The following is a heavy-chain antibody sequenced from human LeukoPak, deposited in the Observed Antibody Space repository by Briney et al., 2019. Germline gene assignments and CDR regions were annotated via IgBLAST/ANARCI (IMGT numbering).Heavy chain of an antibody. J-gene: IGHJ4*02. CDR2: IKQDGSER. D-gene: IGHD5-18*01. CDR3: AREAGTPPNTQQWPTSVDC. Sequence: PGGSLRLSCVASGFTFSNYWMSWVRQAPGKGLEWVANIKQDGSERYYLDSVKGRFTISRDNAKNSLYLQMNSLRAEDTALYYCAREAGTPPNTQQWPTSVDCWGQGTLVTVSS. CDR1: GFTFSNYW. V-gene: IGHV3-7*05.